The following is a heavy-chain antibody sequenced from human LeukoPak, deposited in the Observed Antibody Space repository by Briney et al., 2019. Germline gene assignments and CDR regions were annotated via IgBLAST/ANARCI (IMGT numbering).Heavy chain of an antibody. Sequence: SETLSLTCADPRGSFTVYYWCWVRQPPGKGLEWSGEINHSRSTNYNPSIKCRVTISVDTSKNQFSLKLSSVTATDTAVYYCARSPSKLSYPTLDYWGQGTLVTVSS. CDR2: INHSRST. D-gene: IGHD2/OR15-2a*01. CDR3: ARSPSKLSYPTLDY. J-gene: IGHJ4*02. V-gene: IGHV4-34*01. CDR1: RGSFTVYY.